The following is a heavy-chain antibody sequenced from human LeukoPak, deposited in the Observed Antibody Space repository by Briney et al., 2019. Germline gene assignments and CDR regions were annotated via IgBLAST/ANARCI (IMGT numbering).Heavy chain of an antibody. V-gene: IGHV3-21*01. CDR1: GFTFSSYS. CDR3: ASNYYGSGSFGY. CDR2: ISSSSSYI. Sequence: GGSLRLSCAASGFTFSSYSMNWVRQAPGKGLEWVSSISSSSSYIYYADSVKGRFTISRDNAKNSLYLQMNSLRAEDTAVYYCASNYYGSGSFGYWGQGTLVTVSS. D-gene: IGHD3-10*01. J-gene: IGHJ4*02.